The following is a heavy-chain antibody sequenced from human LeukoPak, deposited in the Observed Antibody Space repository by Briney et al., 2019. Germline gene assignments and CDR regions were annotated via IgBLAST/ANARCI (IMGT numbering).Heavy chain of an antibody. V-gene: IGHV4-39*01. Sequence: SETLSLTCTVSGGSISSSSYYWGWLRQPPGTGLEWVGSIYYSGSTYYNPSLKSRVTISVDTSKNQFSLNLSSVTAADTAVYYCASPSNYYDYVWGSYYPFDYWGQGTLVTVSS. J-gene: IGHJ4*02. CDR1: GGSISSSSYY. CDR2: IYYSGST. CDR3: ASPSNYYDYVWGSYYPFDY. D-gene: IGHD3-16*01.